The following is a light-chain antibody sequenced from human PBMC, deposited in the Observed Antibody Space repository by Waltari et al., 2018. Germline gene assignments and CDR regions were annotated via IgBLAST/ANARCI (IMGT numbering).Light chain of an antibody. CDR2: ANS. Sequence: QSVLTQPPSASGTPGQRITISCSGGSSNIGSNYVFWYQQLPGTAPKLLIYANSQRPSGVPDRFSGSKSGTSASLAISGLRPEDEAEYYCAAWDGGLSNWLFGGGTRLTVL. J-gene: IGLJ3*02. CDR3: AAWDGGLSNWL. V-gene: IGLV1-47*02. CDR1: SSNIGSNY.